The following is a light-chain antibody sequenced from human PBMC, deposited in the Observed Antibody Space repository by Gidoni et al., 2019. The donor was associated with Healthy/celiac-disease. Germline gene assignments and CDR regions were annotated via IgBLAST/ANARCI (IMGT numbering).Light chain of an antibody. CDR2: DAS. CDR1: QSVSSY. V-gene: IGKV3-11*01. J-gene: IGKJ4*02. Sequence: EIVLTQSPATLSLSPGERATLSCRASQSVSSYLAWYQQKPGQAPRLLIYDASNRATGIPARFSGSGSGTDCTLTISSLEPEDFAVYYCQKRSNWLTFGGGTKVEIK. CDR3: QKRSNWLT.